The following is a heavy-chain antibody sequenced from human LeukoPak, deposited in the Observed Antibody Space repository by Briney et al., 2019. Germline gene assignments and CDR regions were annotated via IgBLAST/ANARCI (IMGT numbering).Heavy chain of an antibody. D-gene: IGHD1-26*01. CDR3: AKVIRSGRELLDY. CDR2: ISWDGGST. J-gene: IGHJ4*02. V-gene: IGHV3-43*02. CDR1: GFTFDDYA. Sequence: PGGSLRLSCAASGFTFDDYAMHWVRQAPGKGLEWVSLISWDGGSTYYADSVKGRFTISRDNSKNSLYMQMNSLRTEDTALYYCAKVIRSGRELLDYWGQGTLVTVSS.